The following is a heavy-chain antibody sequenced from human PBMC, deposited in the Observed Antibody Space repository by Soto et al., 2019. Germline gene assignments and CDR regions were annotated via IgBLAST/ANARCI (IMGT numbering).Heavy chain of an antibody. D-gene: IGHD3-22*01. J-gene: IGHJ4*02. CDR3: AKDLYDSSGPFDY. Sequence: LRLSCAASGFTFSSYGMHWVRQAPGKGLEWVAVISYDGSNKYYADSVKGRFTISRDNSKNTLYLQMNSLRAEDTAVYYCAKDLYDSSGPFDYWGQGTLVTVSS. CDR2: ISYDGSNK. V-gene: IGHV3-30*18. CDR1: GFTFSSYG.